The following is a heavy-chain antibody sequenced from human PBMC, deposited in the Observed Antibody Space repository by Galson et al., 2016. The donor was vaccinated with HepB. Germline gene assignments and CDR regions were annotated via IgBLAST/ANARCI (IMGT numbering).Heavy chain of an antibody. CDR3: AREGVYYYDSSGYSDAFDI. Sequence: SLRLSCAASGFTFSSYAMSWVRQAPGKGLEWVSAISGSGGSTYYADSVKGRFTISRDNSKNTLNLQMNSLRAEDTAVYYCAREGVYYYDSSGYSDAFDIWGQGTMVTVSS. CDR1: GFTFSSYA. V-gene: IGHV3-23*01. CDR2: ISGSGGST. J-gene: IGHJ3*02. D-gene: IGHD3-22*01.